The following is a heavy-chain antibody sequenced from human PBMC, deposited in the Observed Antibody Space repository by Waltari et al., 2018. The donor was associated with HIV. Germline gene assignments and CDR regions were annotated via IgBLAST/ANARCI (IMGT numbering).Heavy chain of an antibody. J-gene: IGHJ3*02. CDR3: ASGSGSDLDGFDI. D-gene: IGHD1-26*01. CDR1: RLSFSKYV. V-gene: IGHV3-30*07. Sequence: QVQLVESGGNVAQPGRSLRLSCSTSRLSFSKYVLHWVRHGPGKGLVWGAAVSFDASHKYYADSVKGRFTISRDSSSDTVILQMNGLRVEDTGVYYCASGSGSDLDGFDIWGQGTTVTVSS. CDR2: VSFDASHK.